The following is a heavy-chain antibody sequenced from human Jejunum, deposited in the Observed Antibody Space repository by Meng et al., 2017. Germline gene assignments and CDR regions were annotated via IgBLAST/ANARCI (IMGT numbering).Heavy chain of an antibody. J-gene: IGHJ4*02. CDR3: ARDRTTGRYFDY. V-gene: IGHV4-30-4*01. CDR2: IYYSGST. Sequence: VQLQESGPGLVKPAQTLSLTCTVSGGSISSGDYYCSWIRQPPGKGLEWIGYIYYSGSTYYNPSLKSRVTISVDTSKNQFSLKLSSVTAADTAVYYCARDRTTGRYFDYWGQGTLVTVSS. D-gene: IGHD4-11*01. CDR1: GGSISSGDYY.